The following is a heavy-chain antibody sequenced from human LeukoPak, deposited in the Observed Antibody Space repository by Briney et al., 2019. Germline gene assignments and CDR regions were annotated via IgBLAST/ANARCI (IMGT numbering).Heavy chain of an antibody. Sequence: SQTLSLTCTVSGGSISSGSYYWSWIRQPAGKGLEWIGRIYTSGSTNYNPSLKSRVTISVDTSKNQFSLKLSSVTAADTAVYYCARAAEDVYSSSLYYYYMDVWGKGTTVTVSS. V-gene: IGHV4-61*02. CDR1: GGSISSGSYY. D-gene: IGHD6-6*01. J-gene: IGHJ6*03. CDR3: ARAAEDVYSSSLYYYYMDV. CDR2: IYTSGST.